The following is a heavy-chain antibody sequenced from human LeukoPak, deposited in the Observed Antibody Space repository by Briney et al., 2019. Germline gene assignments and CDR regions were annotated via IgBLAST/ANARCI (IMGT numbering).Heavy chain of an antibody. CDR2: INPSGGST. J-gene: IGHJ1*01. Sequence: ASVKVSCKASGYTFTSYFMHWVRQAPGQGLEWMGIINPSGGSTNYAQKFQGRVTMTRDTSTSTVYMELSSLRSEDTAVYYCARAHYYDSSDYGGIGHWGQGTLVTVSS. CDR1: GYTFTSYF. V-gene: IGHV1-46*01. CDR3: ARAHYYDSSDYGGIGH. D-gene: IGHD3-22*01.